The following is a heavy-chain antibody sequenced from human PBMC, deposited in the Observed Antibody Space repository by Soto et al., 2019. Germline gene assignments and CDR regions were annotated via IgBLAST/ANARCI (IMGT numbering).Heavy chain of an antibody. D-gene: IGHD5-12*01. Sequence: QVQLVQSGAEVKKPGYSVRVSCKASGDTFNNYAISWVRQAPGQGLEWMGEIVPLFDTANYAQKFQGRVTLTSDKSTSTDYMELSSMRSEDTAVYYCARQYTVYDIGRERAMDVWGQGTKVTVSS. CDR2: IVPLFDTA. CDR3: ARQYTVYDIGRERAMDV. V-gene: IGHV1-69*06. J-gene: IGHJ6*02. CDR1: GDTFNNYA.